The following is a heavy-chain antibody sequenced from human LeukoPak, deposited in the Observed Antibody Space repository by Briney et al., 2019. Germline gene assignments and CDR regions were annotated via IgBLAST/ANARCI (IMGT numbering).Heavy chain of an antibody. CDR3: ARARTMVRGWFDP. J-gene: IGHJ5*02. V-gene: IGHV4-59*01. D-gene: IGHD4/OR15-4a*01. CDR1: GGSISSYY. CDR2: IYYSGST. Sequence: SETLSLTCTVSGGSISSYYWSWIRQPPGKGLEWIGYIYYSGSTNYNPSLKSRVTISVDTSKNQFSPKLSSVTAADTAVYYCARARTMVRGWFDPWGQGTLVTVSS.